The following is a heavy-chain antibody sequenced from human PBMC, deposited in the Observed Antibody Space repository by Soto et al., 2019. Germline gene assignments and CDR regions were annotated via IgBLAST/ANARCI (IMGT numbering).Heavy chain of an antibody. J-gene: IGHJ4*02. CDR2: ISAHSGDT. CDR3: ARGPLDNSGYLVD. D-gene: IGHD3-22*01. V-gene: IGHV1-18*01. Sequence: QVQLVQSGAEVKKPGASVKVSCKGSGYTFNIYGITWVRQAPGQGLEWMGWISAHSGDTKYAQKFQGRVTMTTDTSATTAYMELRSLRSDDTAVYYCARGPLDNSGYLVDWGQGTLVTVSS. CDR1: GYTFNIYG.